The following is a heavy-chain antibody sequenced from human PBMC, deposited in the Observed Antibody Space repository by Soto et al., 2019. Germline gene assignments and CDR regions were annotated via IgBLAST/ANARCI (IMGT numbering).Heavy chain of an antibody. CDR3: AREWGDGYNYDYYYYGMDV. CDR2: INPNSGGT. V-gene: IGHV1-2*02. D-gene: IGHD5-12*01. Sequence: GASVKVSCKASGYTFTGYYMHRVRQAPGQGLEWMGWINPNSGGTNYAQKFQGRVTMTRDTSISTAYMELSRLRSDDTAVYYCAREWGDGYNYDYYYYGMDVWGQGTTVTVSS. J-gene: IGHJ6*02. CDR1: GYTFTGYY.